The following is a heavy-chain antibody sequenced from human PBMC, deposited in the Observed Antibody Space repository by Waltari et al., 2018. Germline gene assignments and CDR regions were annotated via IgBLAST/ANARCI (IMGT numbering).Heavy chain of an antibody. Sequence: QVQLVESGGGLVKPGGSLRLSLVVSGSSFSDCYMSWLRQVPGKGLEWISSIIPSGGVIYSADTVRGRFTISRDNAKETLYLQLVSLRAEDTAVYHCARVGSVAAVTNWFDPWGQGTLVTVSS. CDR2: IIPSGGVI. CDR3: ARVGSVAAVTNWFDP. J-gene: IGHJ5*02. CDR1: GSSFSDCY. D-gene: IGHD2-15*01. V-gene: IGHV3-11*01.